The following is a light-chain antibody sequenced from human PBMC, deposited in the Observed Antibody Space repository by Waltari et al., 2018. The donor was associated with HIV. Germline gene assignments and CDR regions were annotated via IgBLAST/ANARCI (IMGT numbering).Light chain of an antibody. V-gene: IGKV2-24*01. CDR3: MQATQFPWT. CDR2: KIS. CDR1: QSLVYSDGNTY. J-gene: IGKJ1*01. Sequence: DIVLTQTPLSSPVTLGQPASISCRSSQSLVYSDGNTYLSWLQQRPGQPPRLLIYKISNLFSGVPDRFSGSGAGTDFTLKISTVEVEDVGVYYCMQATQFPWTFGQGTKVEIK.